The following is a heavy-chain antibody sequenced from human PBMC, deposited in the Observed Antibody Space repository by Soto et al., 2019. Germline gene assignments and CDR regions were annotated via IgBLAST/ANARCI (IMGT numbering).Heavy chain of an antibody. CDR3: ARVGSNNGGYPSYYYYYMDV. J-gene: IGHJ6*03. CDR1: GGSISSGGYY. V-gene: IGHV4-31*03. D-gene: IGHD4-17*01. CDR2: IYYSGST. Sequence: QVQLQESGPGLVKPSQTLSLTCTVSGGSISSGGYYWSWIRQHPGKGLEWIGYIYYSGSTYYNPSPKSRVTISVDTSKNQFSLKLSSVTAADTAVYYCARVGSNNGGYPSYYYYYMDVWGKGTTVTVSS.